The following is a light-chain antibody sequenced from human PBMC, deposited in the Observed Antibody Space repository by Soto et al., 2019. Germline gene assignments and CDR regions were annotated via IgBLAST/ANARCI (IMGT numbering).Light chain of an antibody. J-gene: IGKJ1*01. V-gene: IGKV3-15*01. CDR2: DAS. Sequence: EIVMTQSPATLSVSPGDRVTITCRASQSVSSSLAWYQQKPGQAPKLLIYDASNLATGIPARFSGSGSGTEFTLTISSLQPEDFAVYYCQQHNNWPLTFGQGTKVEIK. CDR1: QSVSSS. CDR3: QQHNNWPLT.